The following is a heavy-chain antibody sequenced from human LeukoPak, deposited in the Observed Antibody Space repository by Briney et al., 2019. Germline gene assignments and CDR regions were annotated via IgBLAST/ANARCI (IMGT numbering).Heavy chain of an antibody. CDR2: IYASGST. CDR3: ARHELSGIAATG. D-gene: IGHD6-13*01. CDR1: GYSISSGSYY. V-gene: IGHV4-61*02. Sequence: PSETLSLTCTVSGYSISSGSYYWSWIRQPAGKGLEWIGRIYASGSTNYNPSLKSRVTISVDTSKNQFSLKLSSVTAADTAVYYCARHELSGIAATGWGQGTLVTVSS. J-gene: IGHJ4*02.